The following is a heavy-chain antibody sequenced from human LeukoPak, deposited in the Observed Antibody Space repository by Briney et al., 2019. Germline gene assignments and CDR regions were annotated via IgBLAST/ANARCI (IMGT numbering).Heavy chain of an antibody. V-gene: IGHV4-31*03. J-gene: IGHJ4*02. CDR1: GGSISSGGYS. Sequence: SQTLSLTCTVSGGSISSGGYSWSWIRQHPGKGLEWIGYIYYSGTTYYNPSLKSRVTISVDTSKNQFSLKLSSVTAADTAVYYCARDSGYASDYWGQGTLVTVSS. CDR2: IYYSGTT. D-gene: IGHD5-12*01. CDR3: ARDSGYASDY.